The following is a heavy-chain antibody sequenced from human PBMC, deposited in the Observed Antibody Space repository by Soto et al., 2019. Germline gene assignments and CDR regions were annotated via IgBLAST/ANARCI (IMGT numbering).Heavy chain of an antibody. CDR3: VKVAAQDYYYYGTDV. CDR1: GFIFSKYG. CDR2: ISYTGDNT. J-gene: IGHJ6*02. Sequence: PGGSLRLSCSASGFIFSKYGMHWVRQAPGKGLECVSAISYTGDNTYYADSVRGRFTIFRDNSKNTLFLQMSSLTPEDTGIYYCVKVAAQDYYYYGTDVWGQGTTVTVSS. D-gene: IGHD2-15*01. V-gene: IGHV3-64D*06.